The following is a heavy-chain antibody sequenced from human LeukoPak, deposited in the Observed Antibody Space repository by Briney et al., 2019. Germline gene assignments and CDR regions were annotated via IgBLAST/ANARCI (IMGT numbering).Heavy chain of an antibody. J-gene: IGHJ4*02. Sequence: GGSLRLSCAASGVTFSSYGMPWVRQAPGKGLEWVAFIRDDGSKKYYADSVKGRFTISRDNSKNTLYLQMNSLRAEDTAVYYCEDDLDVWGQGTLVTVSS. CDR1: GVTFSSYG. CDR3: EDDLDV. V-gene: IGHV3-30*02. CDR2: IRDDGSKK.